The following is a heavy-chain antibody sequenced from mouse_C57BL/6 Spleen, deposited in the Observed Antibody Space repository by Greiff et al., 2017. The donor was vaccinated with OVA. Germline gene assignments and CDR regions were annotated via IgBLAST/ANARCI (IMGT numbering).Heavy chain of an antibody. V-gene: IGHV1-82*01. J-gene: IGHJ3*01. Sequence: QVQLQQSGPELVKPGASVKISCKASGYAFSSSWMNWVKQRPGQGLEWIGRIYPGDGDTNYNGKFQGKATLTADKSSSTAYMQLSSLTSEDSAVYCCASGAGTAWFADWGQGTLVTVSA. CDR2: IYPGDGDT. CDR1: GYAFSSSW. D-gene: IGHD4-1*01. CDR3: ASGAGTAWFAD.